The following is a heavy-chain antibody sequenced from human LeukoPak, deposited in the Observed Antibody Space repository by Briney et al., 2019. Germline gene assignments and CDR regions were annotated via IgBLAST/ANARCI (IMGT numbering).Heavy chain of an antibody. CDR2: ISYDGSNK. J-gene: IGHJ6*03. Sequence: GRSLRLSSAASGFTFSSYGMHWVRQAPGKGLEWVAVISYDGSNKYYADSVKGRFTISRDNSKNTLYLQMNSLRVEDTAVYYCAKVMPPGRIRFYSYYMDVWGKGTTVTVS. D-gene: IGHD2-15*01. V-gene: IGHV3-30*18. CDR3: AKVMPPGRIRFYSYYMDV. CDR1: GFTFSSYG.